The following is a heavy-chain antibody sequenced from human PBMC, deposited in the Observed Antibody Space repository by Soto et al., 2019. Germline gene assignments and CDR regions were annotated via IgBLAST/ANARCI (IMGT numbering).Heavy chain of an antibody. CDR3: AKDTQWLVTGMFDY. D-gene: IGHD6-19*01. V-gene: IGHV3-30*18. CDR2: ISYDGSNK. Sequence: GGSLRLSCAASGFTFSSYGMHWVRQAPGKGLEWVAVISYDGSNKYYADSVKGRFTISRDNSKNTLYLQMNSLRAEDTAVYYCAKDTQWLVTGMFDYWGQGTLVTVSS. CDR1: GFTFSSYG. J-gene: IGHJ4*02.